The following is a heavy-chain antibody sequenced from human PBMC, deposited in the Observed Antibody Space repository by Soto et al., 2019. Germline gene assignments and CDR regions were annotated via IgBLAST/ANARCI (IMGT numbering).Heavy chain of an antibody. V-gene: IGHV1-69*01. Sequence: QVQLVQSGAEVKKPGSSVKVSCKASGGTFSSYAISWVRQAPGQGLEWMGGIIPIFGTANYAQKFQGRVTITADESTSTAYMKLSSLRSEDTAVYYCARDREDGYNHVFDYWGQGTLVTVSS. J-gene: IGHJ4*02. CDR2: IIPIFGTA. D-gene: IGHD5-12*01. CDR1: GGTFSSYA. CDR3: ARDREDGYNHVFDY.